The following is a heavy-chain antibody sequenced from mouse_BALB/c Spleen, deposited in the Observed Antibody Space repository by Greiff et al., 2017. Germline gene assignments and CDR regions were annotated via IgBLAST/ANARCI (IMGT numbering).Heavy chain of an antibody. J-gene: IGHJ1*01. CDR3: ARYYGSSYDWYFDV. Sequence: EVQLVESGGGLVQPGGSRKLSCAASGFTFSSFGMHWVRQAPEKGLEWVAYISSGSSTIYYADTVKGRFTISRDNPKNTLFLQMTSLRSEDTAMYYCARYYGSSYDWYFDVWGAGTTVTVSS. CDR2: ISSGSSTI. D-gene: IGHD1-1*01. CDR1: GFTFSSFG. V-gene: IGHV5-17*02.